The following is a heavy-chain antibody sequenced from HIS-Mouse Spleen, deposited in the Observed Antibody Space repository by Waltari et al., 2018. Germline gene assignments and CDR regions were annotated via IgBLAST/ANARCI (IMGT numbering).Heavy chain of an antibody. CDR1: GGSISSSSYY. CDR3: AREIPYSSSWYDWYFDL. D-gene: IGHD6-13*01. J-gene: IGHJ2*01. CDR2: IDYSGST. V-gene: IGHV4-39*07. Sequence: QLQLQESGPVLVKPSETLSLTCTVSGGSISSSSYYWGWIRQPPGKGLEWIGSIDYSGSTYYTQSLKSRGTISVDTSKHQFSLNLSSVTAADTAVYYCAREIPYSSSWYDWYFDLWGRGTLVTVSS.